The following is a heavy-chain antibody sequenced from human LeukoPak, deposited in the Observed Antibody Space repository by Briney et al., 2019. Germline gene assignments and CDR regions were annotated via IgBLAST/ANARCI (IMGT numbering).Heavy chain of an antibody. Sequence: PGGSLRLSCAASGFTFSTYSMNWVRQAPGKGLECVSSISATGSYTYYADSVKGRFTISRDSAKSSLYLQMSSLRAEDTAVYYCARVGAYTDYAPDYGGQGTLVTVSS. CDR2: ISATGSYT. V-gene: IGHV3-21*01. D-gene: IGHD4-17*01. CDR3: ARVGAYTDYAPDY. CDR1: GFTFSTYS. J-gene: IGHJ4*02.